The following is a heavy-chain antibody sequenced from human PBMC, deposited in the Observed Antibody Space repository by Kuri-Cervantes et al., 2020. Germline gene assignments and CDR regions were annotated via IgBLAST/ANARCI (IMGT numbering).Heavy chain of an antibody. Sequence: SETLSLTCTVSGGSISSGGYYWSWIRQHPGKGLEWIGYIYYSGSTYYNPSLKSRVTISVDTSKNQFSLKLSSVTAADTAVYYCARGVVYDILTGYYARPHFDYWGQGTLVTVS. D-gene: IGHD3-9*01. J-gene: IGHJ4*02. CDR2: IYYSGST. CDR3: ARGVVYDILTGYYARPHFDY. CDR1: GGSISSGGYY. V-gene: IGHV4-31*03.